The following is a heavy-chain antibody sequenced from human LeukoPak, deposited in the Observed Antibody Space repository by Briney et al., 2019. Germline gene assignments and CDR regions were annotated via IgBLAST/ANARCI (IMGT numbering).Heavy chain of an antibody. J-gene: IGHJ5*02. Sequence: GGSLRLSCAASGFTFSRHWMQRVRQAPGKGLVWVSHISSDESSTTYADSVKGRFTISRDNRKNTLYLQMNSLRVEDTAMYYCTRNPDGRNWFDPWGQGTLVTVSS. D-gene: IGHD1-14*01. CDR2: ISSDESST. V-gene: IGHV3-74*01. CDR1: GFTFSRHW. CDR3: TRNPDGRNWFDP.